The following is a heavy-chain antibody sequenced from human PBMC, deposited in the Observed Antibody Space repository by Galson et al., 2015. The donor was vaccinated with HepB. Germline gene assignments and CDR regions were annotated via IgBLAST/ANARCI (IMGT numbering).Heavy chain of an antibody. CDR3: ARNGITIFDLYYMDV. CDR1: GFTFSSYS. CDR2: ISSSSSYI. D-gene: IGHD3-3*01. V-gene: IGHV3-21*01. Sequence: SLRLSCAASGFTFSSYSMDWVRQAPGKGLEWVSSISSSSSYIYYADSVKGRFTISRDNAKNSLYLQMNSLRAEDTAVYFCARNGITIFDLYYMDVWGKGTTVTVSS. J-gene: IGHJ6*03.